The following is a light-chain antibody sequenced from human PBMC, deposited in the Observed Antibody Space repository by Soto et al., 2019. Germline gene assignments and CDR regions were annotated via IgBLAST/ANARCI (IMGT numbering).Light chain of an antibody. Sequence: EIVLTQSPATLSLSPGERATLSCRASQSVSSYLACYQQKPSQAPRLLIYDASNRATRIPARFSGSGSGTEFTLTISSLEPEDFAVYYCQQRSNCPLTFGGGTKVEIK. J-gene: IGKJ4*01. V-gene: IGKV3-11*01. CDR2: DAS. CDR3: QQRSNCPLT. CDR1: QSVSSY.